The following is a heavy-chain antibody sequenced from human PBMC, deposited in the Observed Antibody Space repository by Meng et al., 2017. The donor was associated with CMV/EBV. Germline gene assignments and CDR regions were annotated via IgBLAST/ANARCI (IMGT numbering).Heavy chain of an antibody. CDR2: INPNSGGT. Sequence: ASVKVSCKASGYTFTGYYMHWVRQAPGQGLEWMGWINPNSGGTNYAQKLQGRVTMTTDTSTSTAYMELWSLRSDDTAVYYCARDYSPRITMIVVAHLGYWGQGTLVTVSS. J-gene: IGHJ4*02. D-gene: IGHD3-22*01. CDR3: ARDYSPRITMIVVAHLGY. V-gene: IGHV1-2*02. CDR1: GYTFTGYY.